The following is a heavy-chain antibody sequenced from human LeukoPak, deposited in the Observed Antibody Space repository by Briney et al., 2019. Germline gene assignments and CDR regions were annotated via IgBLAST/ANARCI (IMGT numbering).Heavy chain of an antibody. CDR2: IYYSGST. CDR3: ARHWGSGSAVDY. J-gene: IGHJ4*02. CDR1: SGSISSYY. D-gene: IGHD3-10*01. V-gene: IGHV4-59*08. Sequence: SETLSLTCTLSSGSISSYYWSWIRQPPGKGLEWIGYIYYSGSTNYNPSLKSRVTISVDTSKNQFSLKLSSVTAADTAVYYCARHWGSGSAVDYWGQGTLVTVSS.